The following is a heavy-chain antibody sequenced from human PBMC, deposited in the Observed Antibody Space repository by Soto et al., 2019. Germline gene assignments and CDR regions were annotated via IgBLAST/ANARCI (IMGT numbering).Heavy chain of an antibody. CDR1: GFTFSSYW. Sequence: PGGSLRLSCAASGFTFSSYWMHWVRQAPGKGLVWVSRINSDGSSTSYADSVKGRFTISRDNAKNTLYLQMNSLRAEDTAVYYCARVRLFYYYYGMDVWGQGTTVTVSS. CDR3: ARVRLFYYYYGMDV. CDR2: INSDGSST. J-gene: IGHJ6*02. V-gene: IGHV3-74*01. D-gene: IGHD2-21*01.